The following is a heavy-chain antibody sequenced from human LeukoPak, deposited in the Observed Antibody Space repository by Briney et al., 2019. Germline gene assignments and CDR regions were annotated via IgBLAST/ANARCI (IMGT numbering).Heavy chain of an antibody. CDR2: ISYDGSDK. V-gene: IGHV3-30*04. J-gene: IGHJ4*02. Sequence: GGSLRLSCAASGFTFSSYTIHWVRQAPGKGLEWVAVISYDGSDKYYADSVKGRFTISRDNSKNTLYLQMTSLRIEDTAVYYCAREGYYGSGSPPSLYFDYWGQGTLVTVSS. D-gene: IGHD3-10*01. CDR3: AREGYYGSGSPPSLYFDY. CDR1: GFTFSSYT.